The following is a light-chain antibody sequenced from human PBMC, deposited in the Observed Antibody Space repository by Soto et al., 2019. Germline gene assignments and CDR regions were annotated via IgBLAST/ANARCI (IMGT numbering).Light chain of an antibody. Sequence: ETVLTQSPGTLSLSPGERATLSCRSSQSVSSNYLAWYQQKPGQAPRLLIYDVSSRATGIPDRFSGSGSGTDFTRTISRLEPEDFAMYYCQQYGSSPTFGQGTKVEIK. CDR1: QSVSSNY. V-gene: IGKV3-20*01. CDR3: QQYGSSPT. CDR2: DVS. J-gene: IGKJ1*01.